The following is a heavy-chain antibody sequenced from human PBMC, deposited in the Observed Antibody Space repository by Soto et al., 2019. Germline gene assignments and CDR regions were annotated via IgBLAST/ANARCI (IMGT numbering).Heavy chain of an antibody. V-gene: IGHV4-59*01. CDR3: ASRLTEATTTGDGVDI. D-gene: IGHD2-8*01. CDR1: NGAISSYY. Sequence: QVQLQESGPGLVKPSETLSLTCTVSNGAISSYYWSWIRQPPGKGLEWIGFIYYSGTPNYNPSLRRRVTISVDTSKTKHSLKLSSVPAADTAVYYWASRLTEATTTGDGVDIWGHGTRVNVSS. J-gene: IGHJ3*02. CDR2: IYYSGTP.